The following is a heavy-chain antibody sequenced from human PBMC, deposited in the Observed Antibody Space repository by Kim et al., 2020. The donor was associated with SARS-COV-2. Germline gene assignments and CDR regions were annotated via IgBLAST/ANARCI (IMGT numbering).Heavy chain of an antibody. J-gene: IGHJ4*02. CDR3: ARGPNYSPFDY. CDR1: GFTFSIYE. D-gene: IGHD4-4*01. V-gene: IGHV3-48*03. Sequence: GGSLRLSCAASGFTFSIYEMNWVRQAPGKGLEWVSYIIGSGTTIYYADSVMGRFTISIDNDKNSLYLQMNSLRAEDTAVYYFARGPNYSPFDYWGQGTLV. CDR2: IIGSGTTI.